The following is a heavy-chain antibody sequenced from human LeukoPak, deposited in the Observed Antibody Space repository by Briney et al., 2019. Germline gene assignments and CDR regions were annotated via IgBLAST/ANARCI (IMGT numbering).Heavy chain of an antibody. CDR3: ARDLHSSTAMDV. CDR1: GFTFSAYA. Sequence: PGGSLRLSCEASGFTFSAYAMTWVRQAPGKGLEWVSSIGSDSKPHYSESVKGRFAISRDNSKNTRFLQLHNLRVADTALYYCARDLHSSTAMDVWGQGTTVTVSS. CDR2: IGSDSKP. D-gene: IGHD4-17*01. J-gene: IGHJ6*02. V-gene: IGHV3-23*05.